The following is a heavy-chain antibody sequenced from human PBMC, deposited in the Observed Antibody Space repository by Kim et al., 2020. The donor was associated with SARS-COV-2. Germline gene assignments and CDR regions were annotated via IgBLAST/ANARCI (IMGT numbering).Heavy chain of an antibody. CDR3: ARDSGDYYVYGMDV. Sequence: GGSLRLSCAASGFTFSSYGMHWVRQAPGKGLEWVAVIWYDGSNKYYADSVKGRFTISRDNSKNTLYLQMNSLRAEDTAVYYCARDSGDYYVYGMDVWGQGTTVTVSS. CDR1: GFTFSSYG. J-gene: IGHJ6*02. CDR2: IWYDGSNK. D-gene: IGHD3-10*02. V-gene: IGHV3-33*01.